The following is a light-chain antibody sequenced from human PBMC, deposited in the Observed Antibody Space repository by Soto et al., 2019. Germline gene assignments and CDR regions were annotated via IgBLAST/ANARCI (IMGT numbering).Light chain of an antibody. J-gene: IGLJ1*01. CDR1: SSNIGAGHD. V-gene: IGLV1-40*01. Sequence: QSVLTQPPSVSGAPGQRVTISCTGSSSNIGAGHDVHWYQQLPGTAPKLLIYGNSNRPSGVPDRFSGSKSGTSASLAITGLQAEDEADYYCQSYDSSRSVVFGTGTKVTVL. CDR2: GNS. CDR3: QSYDSSRSVV.